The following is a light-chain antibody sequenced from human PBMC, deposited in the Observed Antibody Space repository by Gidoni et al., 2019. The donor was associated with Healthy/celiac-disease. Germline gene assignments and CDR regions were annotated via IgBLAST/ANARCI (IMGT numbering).Light chain of an antibody. Sequence: DIQMTQSPSSLSASVGDRVTITCQASQDISNYLNWYQHKPGKAPKLLIYDASNLETGVPSRFSGSGSGTDFTFTISSLQPEDIATYYCQQYDNRPPLTFGGGTKVEIK. V-gene: IGKV1-33*01. CDR1: QDISNY. CDR2: DAS. J-gene: IGKJ4*01. CDR3: QQYDNRPPLT.